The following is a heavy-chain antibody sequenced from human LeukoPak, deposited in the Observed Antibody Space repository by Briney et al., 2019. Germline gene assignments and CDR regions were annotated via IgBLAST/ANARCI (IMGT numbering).Heavy chain of an antibody. D-gene: IGHD3-9*01. J-gene: IGHJ4*02. CDR1: GFTFSSYS. CDR3: ARDPLRYPETHDY. Sequence: PGGSLRLSCAASGFTFSSYSMNWVRQAPGKGLEWVSSISSSSSYIYYADSVKGRFTISRDNAKNSLYLQMDSLRAGDTAVYYCARDPLRYPETHDYWGQGTLVTVSS. CDR2: ISSSSSYI. V-gene: IGHV3-21*01.